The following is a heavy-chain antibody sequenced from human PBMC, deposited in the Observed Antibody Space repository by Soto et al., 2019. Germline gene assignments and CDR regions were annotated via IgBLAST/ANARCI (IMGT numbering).Heavy chain of an antibody. V-gene: IGHV1-24*01. Sequence: GASVKVSCKVSGYTLTELSMHWVRQAPGKGLEWMGGFDPEDGETIYAQKFQGRVTMTEDTSTDTAYMELSSLRSEDTAVYYCATAHVLRFFADQEAFDIWGQGTMVTVSS. D-gene: IGHD3-3*01. CDR1: GYTLTELS. CDR2: FDPEDGET. J-gene: IGHJ3*02. CDR3: ATAHVLRFFADQEAFDI.